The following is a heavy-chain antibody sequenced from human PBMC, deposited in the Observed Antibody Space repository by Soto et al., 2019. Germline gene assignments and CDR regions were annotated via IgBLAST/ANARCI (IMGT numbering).Heavy chain of an antibody. CDR2: IYYSGST. CDR3: ARDQSYDDSSGFLAFLVY. CDR1: GGSISSGGYY. Sequence: QVQLQESGPGLVKPSQTLSLTCTVSGGSISSGGYYWSWIRQHPGKGLEWIGYIYYSGSTYYNPSLMSRVTISVETSKNQFSLKRSSVTAADPAVYCCARDQSYDDSSGFLAFLVYWGQGTLVTVSS. V-gene: IGHV4-31*03. J-gene: IGHJ4*02. D-gene: IGHD3-22*01.